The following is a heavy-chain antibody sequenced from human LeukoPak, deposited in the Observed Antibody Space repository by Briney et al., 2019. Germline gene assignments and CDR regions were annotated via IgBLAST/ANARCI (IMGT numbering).Heavy chain of an antibody. V-gene: IGHV1-69*01. J-gene: IGHJ6*04. D-gene: IGHD6-19*01. CDR2: IIPIFGTA. CDR3: ARSPGEQWLVLWPYYYYGMDV. CDR1: GGTFSSYA. Sequence: GSSVKVSCKASGGTFSSYAISWVRQAPGQGLEWMGGIIPIFGTANYAQKFQGRVTITADESTSTAYMELSSLRSEDTAVYYCARSPGEQWLVLWPYYYYGMDVWGKGTTVTASS.